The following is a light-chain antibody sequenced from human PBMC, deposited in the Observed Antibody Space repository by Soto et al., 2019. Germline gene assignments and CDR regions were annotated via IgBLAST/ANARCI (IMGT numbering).Light chain of an antibody. CDR1: QNVNSN. J-gene: IGKJ4*01. CDR2: GAS. CDR3: QQYNNWPLT. V-gene: IGKV3-15*01. Sequence: EIVMTQSPATLSVSPGERAALSCRASQNVNSNLAWYQQKPAQAPRLLLYGASTRANGIPARFSGSGSGTEFTLTISNLQSEDFAVYYCQQYNNWPLTFGGGTKVEIK.